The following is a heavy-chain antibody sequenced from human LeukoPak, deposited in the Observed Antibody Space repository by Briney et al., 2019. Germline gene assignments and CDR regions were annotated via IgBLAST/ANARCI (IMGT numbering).Heavy chain of an antibody. Sequence: ASVKVSCKASGGTFISYAISWVRQAPGQGLEWMGGIIPIFGTANYAQKFQGRVTITADESTSTAYMELSSLRSEDTAVYYCARQYCGGDCYPDHYYGMDVWGQGTTVTVSS. CDR1: GGTFISYA. CDR2: IIPIFGTA. CDR3: ARQYCGGDCYPDHYYGMDV. D-gene: IGHD2-21*02. J-gene: IGHJ6*02. V-gene: IGHV1-69*13.